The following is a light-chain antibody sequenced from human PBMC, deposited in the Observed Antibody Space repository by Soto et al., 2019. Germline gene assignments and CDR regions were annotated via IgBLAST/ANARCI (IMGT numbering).Light chain of an antibody. J-gene: IGKJ1*01. CDR1: QSVSNNY. Sequence: EMVLTRSPGTLSLCLGEKATLSCRASQSVSNNYLAWYQQKPGQAPRLLIYGASNRATGIPDRFSGSGSGTDFTLTISRLEPEDFAVYYCQQYSSLWTFGQGTKVDIK. CDR2: GAS. V-gene: IGKV3-20*01. CDR3: QQYSSLWT.